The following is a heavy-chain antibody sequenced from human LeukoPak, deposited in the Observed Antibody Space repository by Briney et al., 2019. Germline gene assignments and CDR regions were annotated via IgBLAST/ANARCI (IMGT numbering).Heavy chain of an antibody. CDR3: ALLLGVRGFDYFDC. CDR2: INHSGST. V-gene: IGHV4-34*01. D-gene: IGHD3-10*01. Sequence: PSETLSLTCAVYGGSFSGYYWSWIRQPPGKGLEWLGEINHSGSTNYNPSLKSRVTISVDTSKNQFSLKLSSVTAADTAAYYCALLLGVRGFDYFDCWGQGTLVTVSS. CDR1: GGSFSGYY. J-gene: IGHJ4*02.